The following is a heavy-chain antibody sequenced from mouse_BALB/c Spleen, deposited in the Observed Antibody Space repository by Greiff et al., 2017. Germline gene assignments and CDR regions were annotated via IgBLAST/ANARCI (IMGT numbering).Heavy chain of an antibody. Sequence: VQLQQSGAELVKPGASVKLSCTASGFNIKDTYMHWVKQRPEQGLEWIGRIDPANGNTKYDPKFQGKATITADTSSNTAYLQLSSLTSEDTAVYYCARNYGSSRYYAMDYWGQGTSVTVSS. CDR2: IDPANGNT. CDR3: ARNYGSSRYYAMDY. J-gene: IGHJ4*01. D-gene: IGHD1-1*01. V-gene: IGHV14-3*02. CDR1: GFNIKDTY.